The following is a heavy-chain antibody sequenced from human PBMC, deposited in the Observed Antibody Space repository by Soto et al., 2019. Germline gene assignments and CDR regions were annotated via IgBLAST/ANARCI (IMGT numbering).Heavy chain of an antibody. D-gene: IGHD3-10*01. CDR2: IYYSGST. J-gene: IGHJ5*02. V-gene: IGHV4-39*01. Sequence: SETLSLTCTVSGGSISSSSYYWGWIRQPPGKGLEWIGSIYYSGSTYYNPSLKSRVTISVDTSKNQFSLKLSSVTAADTAVYYCARLRYYGSGSNFGRNGTRKKNWFDPWGQGTLVTVSS. CDR1: GGSISSSSYY. CDR3: ARLRYYGSGSNFGRNGTRKKNWFDP.